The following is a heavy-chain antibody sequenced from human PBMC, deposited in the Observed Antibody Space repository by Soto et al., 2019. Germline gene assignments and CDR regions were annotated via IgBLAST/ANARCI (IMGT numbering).Heavy chain of an antibody. CDR2: IYYSGST. Sequence: PSETLSLTCTVSVGSISSGGYYWSCIRQHPGKGLEWIGYIYYSGSTYYNPSLKSRVTISVDTSKNQFSLKLSSVTAADTAVYYCARDRGHRYGMDVWGQGTTVTVSS. J-gene: IGHJ6*02. V-gene: IGHV4-31*03. CDR1: VGSISSGGYY. D-gene: IGHD3-10*01. CDR3: ARDRGHRYGMDV.